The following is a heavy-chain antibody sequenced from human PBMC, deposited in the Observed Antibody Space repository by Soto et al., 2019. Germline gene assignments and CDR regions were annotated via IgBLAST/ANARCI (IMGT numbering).Heavy chain of an antibody. D-gene: IGHD3-22*01. CDR2: IIPIFGTA. V-gene: IGHV1-69*13. Sequence: ASVKVSCKASGGTFSSYAISWVRQAPGQGLEWMGGIIPIFGTANYAQKFQGRVTITADESTSTAYMELSSLRSEDTAVYYCARDIGSYYDSSGSLDYWGQGTLVTVS. J-gene: IGHJ4*02. CDR3: ARDIGSYYDSSGSLDY. CDR1: GGTFSSYA.